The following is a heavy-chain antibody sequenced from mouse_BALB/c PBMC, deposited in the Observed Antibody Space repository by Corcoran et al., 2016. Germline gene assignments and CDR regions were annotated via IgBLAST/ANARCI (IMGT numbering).Heavy chain of an antibody. CDR3: ARRWSLYYYAMDY. J-gene: IGHJ4*01. CDR2: INPNNGGT. Sequence: EVLLQQSGPELVKPGASVKIPCKASGYTFTDYNMDWVKQSHGKSLEWIGDINPNNGGTIYNQKFKGKATLTVDKSSSTAYMELRSLTSEDTAVYYCARRWSLYYYAMDYWGQGTSVTVSS. CDR1: GYTFTDYN. D-gene: IGHD1-1*02. V-gene: IGHV1-18*01.